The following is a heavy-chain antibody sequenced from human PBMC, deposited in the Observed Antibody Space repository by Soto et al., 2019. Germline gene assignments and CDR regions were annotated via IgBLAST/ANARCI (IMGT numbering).Heavy chain of an antibody. Sequence: VQVLESGGGLVQPGGSLRLSCVVSVFPFGANAMSWVRQAPGKGLEWVSGLSNTGRRTAYADSVKGRFNISRDNSQHTLYMKMNSLRVEDTAVYYCATDMGATEGPFDNWGQGTLVTVSS. J-gene: IGHJ4*02. CDR3: ATDMGATEGPFDN. D-gene: IGHD1-26*01. V-gene: IGHV3-23*01. CDR2: LSNTGRRT. CDR1: VFPFGANA.